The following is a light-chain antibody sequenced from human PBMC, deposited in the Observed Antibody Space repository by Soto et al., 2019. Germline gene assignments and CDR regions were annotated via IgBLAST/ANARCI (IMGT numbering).Light chain of an antibody. J-gene: IGLJ1*01. V-gene: IGLV2-14*03. Sequence: QSALTQPASVSGSPGRSMTISCTGTSSDVGGYNYVSWYQHHPGKAPKLIIYDVSNRPSGVSIRFSGSKSDNTASLTISGLQPEDEADYHCSSYTTSNTRQIVFGTGTKVTVL. CDR2: DVS. CDR3: SSYTTSNTRQIV. CDR1: SSDVGGYNY.